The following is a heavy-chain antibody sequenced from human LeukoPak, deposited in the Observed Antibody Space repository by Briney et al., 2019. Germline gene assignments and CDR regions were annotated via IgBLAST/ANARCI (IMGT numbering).Heavy chain of an antibody. J-gene: IGHJ4*02. CDR2: IGYEGVHK. CDR1: GFTFNKFG. CDR3: AKDLHGGYSSDY. D-gene: IGHD4-23*01. V-gene: IGHV3-30*02. Sequence: PGGSLRLSCAASGFTFNKFGMHWVRQAPGKGLEWVSFIGYEGVHKYYADSVKGRFTISKDNSKATLYLQMGSLRPEDTAVYYCAKDLHGGYSSDYWGRGTLVTVFS.